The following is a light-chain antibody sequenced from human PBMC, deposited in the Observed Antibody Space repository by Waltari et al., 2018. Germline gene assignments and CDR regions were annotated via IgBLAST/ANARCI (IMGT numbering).Light chain of an antibody. CDR1: QNIGRY. J-gene: IGKJ1*01. Sequence: IVLPQSPGTLSLSPGERATLSCSASQNIGRYLVWYQQKPGQPPRLLIYEASRRATGIPDRFSGSGSGTDFSLTISRLEPEDVAVYYCQNHERLPATFGQGTKVEIK. CDR3: QNHERLPAT. CDR2: EAS. V-gene: IGKV3-20*01.